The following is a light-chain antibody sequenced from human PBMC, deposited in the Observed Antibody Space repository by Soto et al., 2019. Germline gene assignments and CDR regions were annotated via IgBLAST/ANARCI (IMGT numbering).Light chain of an antibody. CDR1: RSNIGAGFD. Sequence: QPVLTQPPSVSGAPGQRVTISCTGRRSNIGAGFDVHWYQQLPGTAPKLLIYDNSNRPSGVPDRFSGSKSGTSASLAITGLQAEDEADYSCQSYDSSLSAYVFGTGTKLTVL. V-gene: IGLV1-40*01. CDR2: DNS. CDR3: QSYDSSLSAYV. J-gene: IGLJ1*01.